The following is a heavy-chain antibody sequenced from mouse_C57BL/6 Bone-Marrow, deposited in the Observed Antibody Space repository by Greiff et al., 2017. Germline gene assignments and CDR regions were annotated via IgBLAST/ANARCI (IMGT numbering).Heavy chain of an antibody. V-gene: IGHV14-2*01. D-gene: IGHD1-1*01. CDR1: GFNIKDYY. J-gene: IGHJ4*01. CDR3: AFLYYYGSSHYAMDY. CDR2: IDPEDGET. Sequence: VQLKESGAELVKPGASVKLSCTASGFNIKDYYMHWVKQRTEQGLEWIGRIDPEDGETKYAPKFQGKATITADTSSNTAYLQLSSLTSEDTAVYYCAFLYYYGSSHYAMDYWGQGTSVTVSS.